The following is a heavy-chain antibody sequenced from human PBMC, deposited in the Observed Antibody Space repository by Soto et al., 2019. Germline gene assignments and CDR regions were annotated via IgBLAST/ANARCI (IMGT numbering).Heavy chain of an antibody. Sequence: SETLSLTCTVSGGSISSNSYYWGWIRQPPGKGLEWIGSIYYSGSTYYNPSLKSRVTMSADKSKNRISLTLNSVTAADTAVYYCASGFVNYYVRSGYWKFDSWGQATMVTV. CDR2: IYYSGST. CDR3: ASGFVNYYVRSGYWKFDS. D-gene: IGHD3-22*01. V-gene: IGHV4-39*07. J-gene: IGHJ4*02. CDR1: GGSISSNSYY.